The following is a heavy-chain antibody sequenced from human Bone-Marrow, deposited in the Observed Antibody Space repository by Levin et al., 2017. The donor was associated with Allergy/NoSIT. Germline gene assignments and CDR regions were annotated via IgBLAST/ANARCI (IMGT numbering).Heavy chain of an antibody. CDR3: ARDSDTVTPVYYYYGMDV. J-gene: IGHJ6*02. D-gene: IGHD4-17*01. V-gene: IGHV4-38-2*02. CDR2: IYHSGST. CDR1: GYSISSGYY. Sequence: SETLSLTCTVSGYSISSGYYWGWIRQPPGKGLEWIGCIYHSGSTYYNPSLKSRVTISVDTSKNQFSLKLSSVTAADTAVYYCARDSDTVTPVYYYYGMDVWGQGTTVTVSS.